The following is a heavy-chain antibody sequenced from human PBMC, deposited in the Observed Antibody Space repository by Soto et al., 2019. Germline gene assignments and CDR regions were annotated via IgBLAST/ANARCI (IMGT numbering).Heavy chain of an antibody. D-gene: IGHD2-21*01. Sequence: SETMSVTCAVYVGSFSGYYLSWISQPPGKGLEWIGEINHNGSTNYNPSLKSRVTISVDASKNQFSLKLSSVTAADTAVYYCARMAVVIAIRYFDLWGRGTLVTVSS. CDR3: ARMAVVIAIRYFDL. J-gene: IGHJ2*01. CDR2: INHNGST. CDR1: VGSFSGYY. V-gene: IGHV4-34*01.